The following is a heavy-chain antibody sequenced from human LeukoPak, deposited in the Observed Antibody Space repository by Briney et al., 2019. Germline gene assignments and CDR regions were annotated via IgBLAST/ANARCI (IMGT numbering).Heavy chain of an antibody. CDR3: ARHARAGYYYGSGSYRKDYNWFDP. V-gene: IGHV4-34*01. CDR2: INHSGST. CDR1: GGSFSGYY. Sequence: SETLSLTCAVYGGSFSGYYWSWIRQPPGKGLEWIGEINHSGSTNYNPSLKSRVTISVDTSKNQFSLKLSSVTAADTAVYYCARHARAGYYYGSGSYRKDYNWFDPWGQGTLVTVSS. D-gene: IGHD3-10*01. J-gene: IGHJ5*02.